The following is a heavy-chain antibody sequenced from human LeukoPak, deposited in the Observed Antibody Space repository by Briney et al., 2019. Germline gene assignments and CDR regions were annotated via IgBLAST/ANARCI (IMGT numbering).Heavy chain of an antibody. V-gene: IGHV1-46*01. CDR2: INPSGGST. CDR3: ASSKIAAAGKFPVDY. D-gene: IGHD6-13*01. CDR1: GYTFTTQY. J-gene: IGHJ4*02. Sequence: ASVKVSCKASGYTFTTQYIHWVRQAPGQGLEWMGIINPSGGSTSYAQKFQGRVTMTRDMSTSTVYMELSSLRSEDTAVYYCASSKIAAAGKFPVDYWGQGTLVTVSS.